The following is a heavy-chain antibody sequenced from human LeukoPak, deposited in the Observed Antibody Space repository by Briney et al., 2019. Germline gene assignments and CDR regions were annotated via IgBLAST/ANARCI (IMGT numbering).Heavy chain of an antibody. CDR1: GSTVSSNY. CDR2: IYSGGST. V-gene: IGHV3-53*01. Sequence: PGGSLRLSCAASGSTVSSNYMSWVRQAPGKGLEWVSVIYSGGSTYYADSVKGRFTISRDNSKNTLYLQMNSLRAEDTAVYYCARLSGILYYFDYWGQGTLVTVSS. J-gene: IGHJ4*02. CDR3: ARLSGILYYFDY. D-gene: IGHD3-10*01.